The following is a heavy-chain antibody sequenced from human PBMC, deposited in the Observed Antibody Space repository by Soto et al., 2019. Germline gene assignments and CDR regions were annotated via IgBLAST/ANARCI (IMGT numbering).Heavy chain of an antibody. CDR3: ARAGVVAAKGPFDP. CDR2: IIPIFGTA. Sequence: SVKVSCKASGVTFSSYAISWVRQAPGQGLEWMGGIIPIFGTANYAQKFQGRVTITADKSTSTAYMELSSLRSEDTAVYYCARAGVVAAKGPFDPWGQGTLVTVSS. D-gene: IGHD2-15*01. V-gene: IGHV1-69*06. CDR1: GVTFSSYA. J-gene: IGHJ5*02.